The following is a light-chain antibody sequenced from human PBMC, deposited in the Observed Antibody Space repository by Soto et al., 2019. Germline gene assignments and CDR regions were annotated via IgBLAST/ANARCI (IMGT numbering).Light chain of an antibody. CDR1: SSNIGSYT. CDR3: AAWDDSLNGVV. Sequence: QSVLTQPPSASETPGQRVTISCSGSSSNIGSYTINWYQQLPGTAPKLLIYSNNQRPSGVPDRFSASKSGTSASLAISGLQSEDEADYYCAAWDDSLNGVVFGGGTQLTVL. V-gene: IGLV1-44*01. CDR2: SNN. J-gene: IGLJ2*01.